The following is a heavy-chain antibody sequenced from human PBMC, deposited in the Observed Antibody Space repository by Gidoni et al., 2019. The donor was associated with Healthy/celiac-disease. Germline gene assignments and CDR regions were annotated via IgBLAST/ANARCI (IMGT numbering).Heavy chain of an antibody. D-gene: IGHD3-9*01. CDR3: ANIAAGVLRYFDWLLPDAFDI. J-gene: IGHJ3*02. CDR1: GFTFSSYA. V-gene: IGHV3-23*01. CDR2: ISGSGGST. Sequence: EVQLLESGGGLVQPGGSLRLSCAASGFTFSSYAMSWVRQAPGKGLEWVSAISGSGGSTYYADSVKGRFTISRDNSKNTLYLQMNSLRAEDTAVYYCANIAAGVLRYFDWLLPDAFDIWGQGTMVTVSS.